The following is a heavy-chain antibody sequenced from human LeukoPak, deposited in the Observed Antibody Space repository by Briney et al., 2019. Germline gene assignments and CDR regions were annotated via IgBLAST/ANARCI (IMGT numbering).Heavy chain of an antibody. CDR3: ARVVPKYSSGWYTVDY. V-gene: IGHV1-2*02. Sequence: AASVKVSCKASGYTFTGYYMHWVRQAPGQGLEWMGWINPNSGGTNYAQKFQGRVTMTKDTSISTAYMELSRLRSDDTAVYYCARVVPKYSSGWYTVDYWGQGTLVTVSS. J-gene: IGHJ4*02. CDR2: INPNSGGT. D-gene: IGHD6-19*01. CDR1: GYTFTGYY.